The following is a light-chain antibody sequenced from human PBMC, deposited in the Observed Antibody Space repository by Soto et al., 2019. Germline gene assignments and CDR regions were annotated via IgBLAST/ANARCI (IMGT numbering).Light chain of an antibody. CDR1: SSDVGGYNY. Sequence: QSALTQPASVSGSPGQSITISCTGTSSDVGGYNYVSWYQQHPGKAPKLMIYDVSNRPSGVSNRFSSSKSGNTASLTISGLQAEDEADYYCSSYTGSSTYVVFGGGTKVTVL. J-gene: IGLJ2*01. V-gene: IGLV2-14*01. CDR2: DVS. CDR3: SSYTGSSTYVV.